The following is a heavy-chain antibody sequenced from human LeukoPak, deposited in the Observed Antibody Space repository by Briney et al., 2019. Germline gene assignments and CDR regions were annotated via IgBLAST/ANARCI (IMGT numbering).Heavy chain of an antibody. J-gene: IGHJ4*02. CDR1: GGSISSGSYY. D-gene: IGHD1-26*01. CDR2: IFYTGST. V-gene: IGHV4-39*01. Sequence: SETLSLTCSVSGGSISSGSYYWGWIRQPPGKGLEWIGSIFYTGSTYSNPSYNPSLKSRVSISVDTSKNQFSLKLSSVTAADTAVYYCARACSGKWGFDYWGQGTLVTVSS. CDR3: ARACSGKWGFDY.